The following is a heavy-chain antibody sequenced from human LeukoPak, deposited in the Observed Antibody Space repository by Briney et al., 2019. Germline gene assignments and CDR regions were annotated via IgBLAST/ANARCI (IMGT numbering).Heavy chain of an antibody. D-gene: IGHD3-10*01. CDR3: AKPRVRGVIITGYSDY. J-gene: IGHJ4*02. Sequence: GGSLRLSCAASGFTFSSYAMHWVRQAPGKGLEWVAVILYDGSNKYYADSVKGRFTISRDNSKNTLYLQMNSLRAEDTAVYYCAKPRVRGVIITGYSDYWGQGTLVTVSS. CDR2: ILYDGSNK. V-gene: IGHV3-30*04. CDR1: GFTFSSYA.